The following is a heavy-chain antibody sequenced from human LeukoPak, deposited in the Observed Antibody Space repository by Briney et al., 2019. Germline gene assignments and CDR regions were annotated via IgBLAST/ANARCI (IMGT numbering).Heavy chain of an antibody. CDR2: IRYDGSNK. Sequence: PGGSLRLSXAASGFTFSSYGMHWVGQAPGKGLEWVAFIRYDGSNKYYADSVKGRFTISRDNSKNTLYLQMNSLRAEDTAVYYCAKHGEFYYGSGSLDYWGQGTLVTVSS. CDR3: AKHGEFYYGSGSLDY. CDR1: GFTFSSYG. V-gene: IGHV3-30*02. J-gene: IGHJ4*02. D-gene: IGHD3-10*01.